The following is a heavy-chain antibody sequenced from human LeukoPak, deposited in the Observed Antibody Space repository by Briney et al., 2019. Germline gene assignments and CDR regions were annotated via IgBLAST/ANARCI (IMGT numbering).Heavy chain of an antibody. CDR1: GFTLRSFW. CDR3: AHSGDSSGYYSYAFDI. CDR2: IKQDGSEK. D-gene: IGHD3-22*01. J-gene: IGHJ3*02. Sequence: GGSLRLSCAASGFTLRSFWMSWVRQAPGKGLECVANIKQDGSEKYYVDSVKGRFTISRDNAKKSLYLQMNSLRAEDTAVYYCAHSGDSSGYYSYAFDIWGQGTMVTVSS. V-gene: IGHV3-7*01.